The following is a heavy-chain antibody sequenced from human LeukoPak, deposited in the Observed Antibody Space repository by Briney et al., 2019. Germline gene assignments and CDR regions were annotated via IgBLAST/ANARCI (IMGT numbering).Heavy chain of an antibody. Sequence: ASVKVSCKASGYTFSGFHVHWVRQAPGQGLEWMGWINANSGGASYAPKFQGRVTMTRDTSISTAYMELSRLRSDDTAVYYCARGSLEQQWLVLYWGQGTLVTVSS. CDR2: INANSGGA. J-gene: IGHJ4*02. V-gene: IGHV1-2*02. D-gene: IGHD6-19*01. CDR1: GYTFSGFH. CDR3: ARGSLEQQWLVLY.